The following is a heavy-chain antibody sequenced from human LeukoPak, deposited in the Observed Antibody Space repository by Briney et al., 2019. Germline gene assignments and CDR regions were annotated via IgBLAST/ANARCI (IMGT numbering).Heavy chain of an antibody. V-gene: IGHV4-34*01. CDR1: GGSFTGYY. D-gene: IGHD1-26*01. Sequence: SETLSLTCAVYGGSFTGYYWSWIRQPPGKGLEWIGEINHSGSINYNPSLKSRVTISVDTSKNQFSLRLSSVTAADTAVYYCPRGQVGSYVYYYYYGMDVWGQGTTVTVSS. CDR3: PRGQVGSYVYYYYYGMDV. CDR2: INHSGSI. J-gene: IGHJ6*02.